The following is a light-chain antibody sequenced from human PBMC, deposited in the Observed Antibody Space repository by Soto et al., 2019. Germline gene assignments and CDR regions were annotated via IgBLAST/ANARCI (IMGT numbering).Light chain of an antibody. V-gene: IGKV1-13*02. CDR2: DAS. J-gene: IGKJ3*01. CDR1: QGISSA. Sequence: AIQLTQSPSSLSASVGDRVTITCRASQGISSALAWYQQKPGKAPKLLIYDASSLESGVPSRFSGSGSGTDFTLIISSLQPEDFATYYCQQFNSYPPFTFGPGTKVDIK. CDR3: QQFNSYPPFT.